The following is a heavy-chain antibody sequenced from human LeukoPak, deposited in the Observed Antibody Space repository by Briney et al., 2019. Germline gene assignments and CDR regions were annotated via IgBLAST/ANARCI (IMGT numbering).Heavy chain of an antibody. J-gene: IGHJ4*02. D-gene: IGHD3-22*01. CDR2: IYTSGST. Sequence: SETLSLTCTVSGGSINTYYWSWIRQPAGKGLEYIGRIYTSGSTNYNPSLKSRVTMSVDTSKNQFSLKLSSVTAADTAVYYCARDRYYYDSSGYYVFDYWGQGTLVTVSS. V-gene: IGHV4-4*07. CDR1: GGSINTYY. CDR3: ARDRYYYDSSGYYVFDY.